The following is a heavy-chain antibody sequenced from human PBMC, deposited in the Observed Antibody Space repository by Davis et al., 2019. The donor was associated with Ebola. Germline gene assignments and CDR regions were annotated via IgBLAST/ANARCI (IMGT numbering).Heavy chain of an antibody. Sequence: GESLKISCTASGFTFGDYAMSWVRQAPGKGLEWVGFIRSKAYGGTTEYAASVKGRFTISRDDSKSIAYLQMNSLKTEDTAVYYCAKDLNGSGSYSSWFDPWGQGTLVTVSS. J-gene: IGHJ5*02. V-gene: IGHV3-49*04. CDR2: IRSKAYGGTT. D-gene: IGHD3-10*01. CDR1: GFTFGDYA. CDR3: AKDLNGSGSYSSWFDP.